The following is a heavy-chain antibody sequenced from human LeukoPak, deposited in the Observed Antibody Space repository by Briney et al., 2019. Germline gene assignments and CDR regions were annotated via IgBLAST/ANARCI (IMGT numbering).Heavy chain of an antibody. CDR1: GGSISSGGYY. Sequence: SETLSLTCTVSGGSISSGGYYWSWIRQHPGKGLEWIGYIYYSGSTYYNPPLKSRVTISVDTSKNQFSLKLSSVTAADTAVYYCARGPSRSGVPDYWGQGTLVTVSS. D-gene: IGHD3-10*01. CDR3: ARGPSRSGVPDY. V-gene: IGHV4-31*03. CDR2: IYYSGST. J-gene: IGHJ4*02.